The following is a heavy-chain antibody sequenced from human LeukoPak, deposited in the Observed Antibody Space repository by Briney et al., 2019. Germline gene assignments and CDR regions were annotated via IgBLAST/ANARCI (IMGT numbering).Heavy chain of an antibody. J-gene: IGHJ4*02. V-gene: IGHV4-39*01. Sequence: SETLSLTCTVSGGSISSSSYYWGWIRQPPGKGLEWIGSIYYSGSTYYNPSLKSRVTISVDTSKNQFSLKLSSVTAADTAVYYCARALRGYSGYDQFDYWGQGTLVTVSS. CDR1: GGSISSSSYY. CDR3: ARALRGYSGYDQFDY. CDR2: IYYSGST. D-gene: IGHD5-12*01.